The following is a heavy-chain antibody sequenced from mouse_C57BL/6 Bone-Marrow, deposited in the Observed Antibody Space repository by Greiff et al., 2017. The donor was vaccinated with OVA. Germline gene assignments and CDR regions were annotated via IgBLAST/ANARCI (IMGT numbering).Heavy chain of an antibody. J-gene: IGHJ2*01. CDR3: TRLGDGPDY. V-gene: IGHV1-15*01. D-gene: IGHD2-3*01. CDR2: IDPETGGP. Sequence: VQLQQSGAELVRPGASVTLSCKASGYTFTDYAMHWVKQTPVHGLEWIGAIDPETGGPAYNQKFKGKAILTADKSSSTAYMELRSLTSEDAAVYYCTRLGDGPDYWGQGTTLTVSS. CDR1: GYTFTDYA.